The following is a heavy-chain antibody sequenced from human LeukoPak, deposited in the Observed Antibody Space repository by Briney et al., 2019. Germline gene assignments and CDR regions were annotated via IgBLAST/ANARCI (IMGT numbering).Heavy chain of an antibody. V-gene: IGHV4-59*08. Sequence: KPSETLSLTCTVSGGSISSYYWSWIRQPPGKGLEWIGYIYYSGTTNYNPSLKSRVTISVDTSKSQFSLKLTSVTAADTAVYYCARHRQLGMPFDFWGQGTLVTVSS. CDR1: GGSISSYY. CDR2: IYYSGTT. J-gene: IGHJ4*02. CDR3: ARHRQLGMPFDF. D-gene: IGHD7-27*01.